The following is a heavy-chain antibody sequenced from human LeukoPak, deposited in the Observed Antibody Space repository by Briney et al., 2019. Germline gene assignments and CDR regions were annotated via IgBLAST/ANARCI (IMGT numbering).Heavy chain of an antibody. V-gene: IGHV4-39*07. D-gene: IGHD6-13*01. Sequence: SETLSLTCTVSGGSISSSSYYWGWIRQPPGKGLEWIGSMYYSGSTYYNPSLKSRVTISVDTPKNQFSLKLSSVTAADTAVYYCATIAAALYYFDYWGQGTLVTVSS. CDR1: GGSISSSSYY. CDR2: MYYSGST. J-gene: IGHJ4*02. CDR3: ATIAAALYYFDY.